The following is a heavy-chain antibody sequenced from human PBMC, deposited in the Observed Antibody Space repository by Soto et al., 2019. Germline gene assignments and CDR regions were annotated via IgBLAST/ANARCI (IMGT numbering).Heavy chain of an antibody. J-gene: IGHJ5*02. D-gene: IGHD2-8*02. V-gene: IGHV2-5*02. CDR3: AHRSLAAFGTGNNWFDP. CDR1: GSSLTTNGVP. Sequence: QIPLKESGPTPVKPTQTLTLTCALSGSSLTTNGVPVSWNRQPPGKALEWLARIYWDDDKRHSPSLKSTLTITKDTSKNQVVLTITNMDPVDTATYYCAHRSLAAFGTGNNWFDPWGQGSLVIVSS. CDR2: IYWDDDK.